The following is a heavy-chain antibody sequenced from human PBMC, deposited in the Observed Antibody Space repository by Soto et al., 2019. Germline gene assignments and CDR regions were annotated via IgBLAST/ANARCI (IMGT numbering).Heavy chain of an antibody. CDR1: GFIFNGYG. V-gene: IGHV3-30*18. D-gene: IGHD5-18*01. Sequence: GGSLRLSCEASGFIFNGYGMHWVRQAPGKGLDWLAVISYDGNNKYYAKSVKGRFTISRDNSKNALFLHMDSLRPEDTAVYHCVKGDLDTAVVNSPGAFDFWGPGTMVTVSS. CDR2: ISYDGNNK. CDR3: VKGDLDTAVVNSPGAFDF. J-gene: IGHJ3*01.